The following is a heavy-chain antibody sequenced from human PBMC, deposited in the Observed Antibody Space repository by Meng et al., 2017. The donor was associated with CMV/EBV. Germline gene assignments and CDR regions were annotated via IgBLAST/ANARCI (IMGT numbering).Heavy chain of an antibody. D-gene: IGHD2-2*01. Sequence: ASVKVSCKASGYTFTGYYMHWVRQAPGQRLEWMGWINPNSGGTNYAQKFQGRVTMTRDTSISTAYMELSRLRSDDTAVYYCAREVVPAAILSFRYYGMDVWGQGTTVTVSS. CDR2: INPNSGGT. CDR3: AREVVPAAILSFRYYGMDV. CDR1: GYTFTGYY. V-gene: IGHV1-2*02. J-gene: IGHJ6*02.